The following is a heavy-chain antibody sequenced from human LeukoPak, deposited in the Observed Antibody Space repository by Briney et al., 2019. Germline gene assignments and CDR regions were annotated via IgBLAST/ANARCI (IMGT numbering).Heavy chain of an antibody. Sequence: GGSLRLSCAASGFTFSSYALTWVRQAPGKGLEWVSAITSSGLSGSGDTTYSADSVKGRFTISRDNSKNTLYLQMNSLRAEDTALYYCARWSTYSGFDYWGQGTLVTVSS. J-gene: IGHJ4*02. V-gene: IGHV3-23*01. CDR2: ITSSGLSGSGDTT. CDR1: GFTFSSYA. CDR3: ARWSTYSGFDY. D-gene: IGHD5-12*01.